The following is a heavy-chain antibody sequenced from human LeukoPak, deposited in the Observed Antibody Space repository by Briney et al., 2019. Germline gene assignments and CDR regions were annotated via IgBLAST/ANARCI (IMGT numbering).Heavy chain of an antibody. CDR3: ARRIGYSYGYLSYYYYMDV. CDR1: GGSISSYY. J-gene: IGHJ6*03. D-gene: IGHD5-18*01. Sequence: SETLSLTCTVSGGSISSYYWSWIRQPAGKGLEWIGRIYTSGSTNYNPSLKSRVTMSVDTSKNQFSLKLSSVTAADTAVYYCARRIGYSYGYLSYYYYMDVWGKGTTVTVSS. V-gene: IGHV4-4*07. CDR2: IYTSGST.